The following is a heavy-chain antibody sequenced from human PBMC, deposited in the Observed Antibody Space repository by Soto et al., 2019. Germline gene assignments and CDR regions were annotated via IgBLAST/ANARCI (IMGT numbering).Heavy chain of an antibody. CDR2: ISGSGGST. V-gene: IGHV3-23*01. J-gene: IGHJ3*02. Sequence: EVQLLESGGGLVQPGGSLRLSCAASGFTFSSYAMSWVRQAPGKGLEWVSGISGSGGSTYYADSVKGRFTISRDNSKNTLYLQMNSLGDEDTAVYYCAKDLRATTSRGVFDIWGQGTMVTVSS. CDR3: AKDLRATTSRGVFDI. CDR1: GFTFSSYA. D-gene: IGHD5-12*01.